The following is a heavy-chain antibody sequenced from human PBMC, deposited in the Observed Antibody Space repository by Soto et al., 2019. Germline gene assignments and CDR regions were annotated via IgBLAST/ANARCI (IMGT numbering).Heavy chain of an antibody. CDR1: GGSFSSYY. CDR2: INHSGST. CDR3: ARGRRYCSSTSCFYYYYYYMDV. D-gene: IGHD2-2*01. Sequence: EQLQQWGAGLLKPSETLSLTCAVYGGSFSSYYWSWIRQPPGKGLEWIGEINHSGSTNYNPSLKSRVTISVDTSKNQFSLKLSSVTAADTAVYYCARGRRYCSSTSCFYYYYYYMDVWGKGTTVTVSS. J-gene: IGHJ6*03. V-gene: IGHV4-34*01.